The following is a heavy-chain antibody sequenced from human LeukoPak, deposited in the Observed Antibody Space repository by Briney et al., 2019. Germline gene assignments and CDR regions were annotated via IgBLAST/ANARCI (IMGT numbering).Heavy chain of an antibody. D-gene: IGHD3-9*01. CDR3: ARVDRYDIYFDY. V-gene: IGHV4-30-4*07. Sequence: TSETLSLTCAVSSGSISSGGYSWSWIRQPPGKGLEWIGYIYYSGSTYYNPSLKSRVTISVDTSKNQFSLKLSSVTAADTAVYYCARVDRYDIYFDYWGQGTLVTVSS. CDR1: SGSISSGGYS. J-gene: IGHJ4*02. CDR2: IYYSGST.